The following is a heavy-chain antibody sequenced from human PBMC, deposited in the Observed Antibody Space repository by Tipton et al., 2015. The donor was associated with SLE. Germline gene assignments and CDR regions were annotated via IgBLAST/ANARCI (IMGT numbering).Heavy chain of an antibody. J-gene: IGHJ4*02. V-gene: IGHV4-39*07. Sequence: TLSLTCTVSGGSISSSSYYWGWIRQPPGKGLEWIGSIYYSGSTYYNPSLQSRVTISVDTSKNQYSLKLNSVTAADTAVYYCARGSRGVARPLGDWGQGTLVTVSS. CDR1: GGSISSSSYY. CDR3: ARGSRGVARPLGD. CDR2: IYYSGST. D-gene: IGHD6-6*01.